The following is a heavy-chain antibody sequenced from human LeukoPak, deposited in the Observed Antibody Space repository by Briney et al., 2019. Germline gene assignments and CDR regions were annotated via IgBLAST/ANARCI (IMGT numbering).Heavy chain of an antibody. D-gene: IGHD1-1*01. Sequence: SETLSLTCAVYGGSFSGYYWSWIRQPPGKGLEWIGEINHSGSTNYNPSLKSRVTISVDTSKNQFSLKLSSVTAADTAVYYCARDRRALARGYFDYWGQGTLVTVSS. CDR3: ARDRRALARGYFDY. CDR1: GGSFSGYY. CDR2: INHSGST. J-gene: IGHJ4*02. V-gene: IGHV4-34*01.